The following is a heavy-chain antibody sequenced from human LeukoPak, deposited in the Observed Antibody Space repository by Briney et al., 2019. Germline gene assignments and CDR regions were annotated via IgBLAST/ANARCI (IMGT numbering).Heavy chain of an antibody. V-gene: IGHV3-21*01. CDR3: ARGTPPSYDSIDY. Sequence: GGSLRLSCAASGFTFNNYAMSWVRQAPGKGLEWVSSISSSSSYIYYADSVKGRFTISRDNAKNSLYLQMNSLRAEDTAVYYCARGTPPSYDSIDYWGQGTLVTVSS. CDR2: ISSSSSYI. J-gene: IGHJ4*02. CDR1: GFTFNNYA. D-gene: IGHD3-22*01.